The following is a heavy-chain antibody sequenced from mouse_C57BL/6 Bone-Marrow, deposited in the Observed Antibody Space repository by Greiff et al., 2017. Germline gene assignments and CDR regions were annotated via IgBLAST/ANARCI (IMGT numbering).Heavy chain of an antibody. V-gene: IGHV1-81*01. Sequence: VQLQQSGAELARPGASVKLSCKASGYTFTSYGISWVKQRTGQGLEWIGEIYPRSGNTYYNEKFKGKATLTADKSSSTAYMELRSLTSEDSAVYFWGRGGITRAYWGQGTLVTVSA. CDR1: GYTFTSYG. J-gene: IGHJ3*01. CDR3: GRGGITRAY. D-gene: IGHD1-1*01. CDR2: IYPRSGNT.